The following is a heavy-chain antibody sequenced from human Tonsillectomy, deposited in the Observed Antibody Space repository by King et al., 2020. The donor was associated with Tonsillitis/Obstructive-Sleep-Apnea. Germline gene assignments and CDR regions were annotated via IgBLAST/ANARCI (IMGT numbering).Heavy chain of an antibody. J-gene: IGHJ6*02. Sequence: VQLQQWGAGLLKPSETLSLTCAVYGGSFSGYYWSWIRQPPGKGLEWIGEINHSGSTNYNPSLKSRVTISVDTSKNHFSLKLSSVTAAETALYYCARGLRIQLWSNGMDVWGQGTTVTVSS. D-gene: IGHD5-18*01. CDR1: GGSFSGYY. CDR2: INHSGST. V-gene: IGHV4-34*01. CDR3: ARGLRIQLWSNGMDV.